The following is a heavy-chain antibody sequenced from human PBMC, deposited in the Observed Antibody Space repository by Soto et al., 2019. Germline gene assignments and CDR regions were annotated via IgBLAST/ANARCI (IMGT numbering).Heavy chain of an antibody. CDR2: IYPGDSDT. CDR1: GYSFTSYW. Sequence: GESLKISCKGSGYSFTSYWIGWVRQMPGKGLEWMGIIYPGDSDTRYSPSFQGQVTISADKSISTAYLQWSSLKASDTAMYYCARQAYYYDSSGYYPFDYWGQGTLVTVSS. J-gene: IGHJ4*02. D-gene: IGHD3-22*01. CDR3: ARQAYYYDSSGYYPFDY. V-gene: IGHV5-51*01.